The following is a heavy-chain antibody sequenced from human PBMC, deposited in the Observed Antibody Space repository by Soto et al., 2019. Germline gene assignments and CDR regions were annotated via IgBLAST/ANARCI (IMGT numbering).Heavy chain of an antibody. CDR3: ARPGPGSGYDYVDY. V-gene: IGHV4-39*01. CDR1: GGSISSSSYY. Sequence: PSETLSLTCTVSGGSISSSSYYWGWIRQPPGKGLECIGSIYYSGSTYYNPSLKSRVTISVDTSKNQFSLKLSSVTAADTAVYYCARPGPGSGYDYVDYWGQGTLVT. J-gene: IGHJ4*02. CDR2: IYYSGST. D-gene: IGHD5-12*01.